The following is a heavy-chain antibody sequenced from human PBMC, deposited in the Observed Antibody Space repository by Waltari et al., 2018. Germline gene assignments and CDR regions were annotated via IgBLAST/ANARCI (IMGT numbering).Heavy chain of an antibody. V-gene: IGHV4-4*07. CDR3: ATVGSSDYYNWFDS. CDR1: GGSISSYY. D-gene: IGHD3-22*01. CDR2: VYSSGST. J-gene: IGHJ5*01. Sequence: QVQLQESGPGLVKPSETLSLTCTVSGGSISSYYWSWIRQPAGKGLAWIGHVYSSGSTNYNPSLKSGVTISVDNSNNQFSLKLSSVTAADTAVYFCATVGSSDYYNWFDSWGQGTLVTVSS.